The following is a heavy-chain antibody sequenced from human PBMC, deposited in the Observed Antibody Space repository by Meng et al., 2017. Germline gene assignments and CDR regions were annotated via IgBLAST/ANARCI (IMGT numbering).Heavy chain of an antibody. V-gene: IGHV3-30*04. CDR1: GFTFSSYA. D-gene: IGHD5-24*01. CDR3: ARSEMATTCFDY. CDR2: ISYDGSNK. J-gene: IGHJ4*02. Sequence: GRGGESGPEVKKPGASVKVSCKASGFTFSSYAMHWVRQAPGKGLEWVAVISYDGSNKYYADSVKGRFTISRDNSKNTLYLQMNSLRAEDTAVYYCARSEMATTCFDYWGQGTLVTVSS.